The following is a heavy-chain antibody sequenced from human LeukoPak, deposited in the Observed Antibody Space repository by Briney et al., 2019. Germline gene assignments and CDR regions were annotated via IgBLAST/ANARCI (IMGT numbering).Heavy chain of an antibody. V-gene: IGHV4-39*01. CDR3: ARRPITMTPDPHWYFDL. J-gene: IGHJ2*01. CDR2: IYYSGST. CDR1: GGSIFNSTHY. Sequence: PSETLSLICNVSGGSIFNSTHYWVWIRQPPGKGLEWIGSIYYSGSTYYNPSLKSRVTISVDTSKNQFSLKLSSVTAADTAVYYCARRPITMTPDPHWYFDLWGRGTLVTVSS. D-gene: IGHD3-22*01.